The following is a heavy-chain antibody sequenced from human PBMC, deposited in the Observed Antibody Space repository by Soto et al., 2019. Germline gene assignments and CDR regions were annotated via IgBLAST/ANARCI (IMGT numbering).Heavy chain of an antibody. D-gene: IGHD5-12*01. V-gene: IGHV3-33*01. J-gene: IGHJ6*02. CDR1: GFTFSSYG. CDR2: IWYDGSNK. CDR3: ARGWSSHNIDAYGIYV. Sequence: QVQLVESGGGVVQPGRSLRLSCAASGFTFSSYGMHWVRQAPGKGLEWVAVIWYDGSNKYYADSVKGRFTISRDNSKNTLYLQMNSLRAEDTAVYYCARGWSSHNIDAYGIYVWGQGTTVTVSS.